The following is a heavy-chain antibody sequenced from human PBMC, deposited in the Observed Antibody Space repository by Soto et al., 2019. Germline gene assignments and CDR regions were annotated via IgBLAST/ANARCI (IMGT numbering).Heavy chain of an antibody. Sequence: SETLSLTCAVYGASLSDNYCNWLRQPPGKGLEWIGEINHSGNTNYNPSLRSRVTISIDTSKNQLSLNLRSVSAADTAVYYCARGRGEFDAWGKGTPVTVSS. V-gene: IGHV4-34*01. CDR2: INHSGNT. CDR1: GASLSDNY. D-gene: IGHD2-21*01. CDR3: ARGRGEFDA. J-gene: IGHJ5*02.